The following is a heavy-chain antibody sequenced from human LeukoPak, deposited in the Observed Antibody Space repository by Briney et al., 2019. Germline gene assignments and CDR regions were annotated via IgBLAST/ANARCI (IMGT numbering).Heavy chain of an antibody. CDR3: ARDRGGTGDY. D-gene: IGHD3-10*01. Sequence: ASVKVSCTASGYTFTGYGISWVRQAPGQGLEWMGWISAYNGNTNYAQKLQGRVTMTTDTSTSTAYMELRSLRSDDAAVYYCARDRGGTGDYWGQGTLVTVSS. CDR1: GYTFTGYG. V-gene: IGHV1-18*01. CDR2: ISAYNGNT. J-gene: IGHJ4*02.